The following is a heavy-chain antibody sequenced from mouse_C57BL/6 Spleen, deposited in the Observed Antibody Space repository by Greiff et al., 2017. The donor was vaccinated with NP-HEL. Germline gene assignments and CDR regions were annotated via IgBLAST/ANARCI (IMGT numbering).Heavy chain of an antibody. J-gene: IGHJ3*01. V-gene: IGHV5-17*01. CDR3: ARDPLYDYEGWFAY. Sequence: EVKLMESGGGLVKPGGSLKLSCAASGFTFSDYGMHWVRQAPEKGLEWVAYISSGSSTIYYADTVKGRFTISRDNAKNTLFLQMTSLRSEDTAMYYCARDPLYDYEGWFAYWGQGTLVTVSA. CDR2: ISSGSSTI. CDR1: GFTFSDYG. D-gene: IGHD2-4*01.